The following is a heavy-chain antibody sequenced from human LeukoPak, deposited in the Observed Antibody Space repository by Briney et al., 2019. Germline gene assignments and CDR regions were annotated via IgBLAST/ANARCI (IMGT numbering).Heavy chain of an antibody. J-gene: IGHJ4*02. CDR2: IRYDGNNK. CDR3: ARDQSSGWGFDY. V-gene: IGHV3-30*02. CDR1: GFTFSNYG. Sequence: QTGGSLRLSCGASGFTFSNYGMLWVRQAPGKGLDWVAFIRYDGNNKLYADSVKGRFTISRDNSKNTLYLQMNSLRAEDAAMYYCARDQSSGWGFDYWGQGTLVTVSS. D-gene: IGHD6-25*01.